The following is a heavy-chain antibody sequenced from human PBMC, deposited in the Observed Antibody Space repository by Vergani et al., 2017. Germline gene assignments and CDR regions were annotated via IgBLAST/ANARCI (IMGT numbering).Heavy chain of an antibody. CDR1: GFTFSSYG. J-gene: IGHJ5*02. Sequence: QVQLVESGGGVVQPGRSLRLSCAASGFTFSSYGMHWVRQAPGKGVEWVAVIWYDGSNKYYADSVKGRFTISRDNSKNTLYLQMNSLRAEDTAVYYCAKGVGSTVSWFDPWGQGTLVTVSS. CDR2: IWYDGSNK. D-gene: IGHD6-13*01. CDR3: AKGVGSTVSWFDP. V-gene: IGHV3-33*06.